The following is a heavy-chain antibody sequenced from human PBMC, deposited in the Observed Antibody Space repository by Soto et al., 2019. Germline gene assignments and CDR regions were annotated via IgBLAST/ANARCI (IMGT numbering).Heavy chain of an antibody. CDR2: IYYSGST. CDR1: GGSISSSSYY. D-gene: IGHD2-2*02. J-gene: IGHJ6*02. Sequence: PSETLSLTCTVSGGSISSSSYYWGWIRQPPGKGLEWIGSIYYSGSTYYNPSLKSRVTISVDTSKNQFSLKLSSVTAADTAVYYCAKLDIVVVPAAIAPWDYYGMDVWRQGTTVTVSS. V-gene: IGHV4-39*01. CDR3: AKLDIVVVPAAIAPWDYYGMDV.